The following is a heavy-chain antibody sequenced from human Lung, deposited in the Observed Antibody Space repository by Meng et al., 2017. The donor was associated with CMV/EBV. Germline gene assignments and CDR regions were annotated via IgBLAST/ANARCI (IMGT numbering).Heavy chain of an antibody. CDR2: IYSDGIST. CDR3: AREPGGGAFDN. V-gene: IGHV3-74*01. D-gene: IGHD3-16*01. J-gene: IGHJ3*02. Sequence: GEXXKISCAVSGINSNTYWMHWVRQVPGKGLVWLSRIYSDGISTRYADSVKGRFTISRDNTKSTLYLQMNSLRAEDTAVYYCAREPGGGAFDNWGQGTMV. CDR1: GINSNTYW.